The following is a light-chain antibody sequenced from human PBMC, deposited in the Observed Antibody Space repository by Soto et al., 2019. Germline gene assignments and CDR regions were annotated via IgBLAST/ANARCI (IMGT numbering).Light chain of an antibody. CDR1: QSISSY. J-gene: IGKJ4*01. CDR3: QQSYSTPLT. V-gene: IGKV1-39*01. Sequence: DIQMTQSPSSLSASVGDRVTITCRASQSISSYLNWYQQIPGKAPKLLIYAASTLQSGVPPRFSGSGSGTDFTLTISSLQPEDFATYYCQQSYSTPLTFGGGTKVEI. CDR2: AAS.